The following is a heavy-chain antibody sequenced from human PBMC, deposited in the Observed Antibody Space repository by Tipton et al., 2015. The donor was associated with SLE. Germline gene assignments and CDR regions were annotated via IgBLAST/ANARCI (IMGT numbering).Heavy chain of an antibody. CDR3: ARVGSDYYDSSGYPPFDY. D-gene: IGHD3-22*01. CDR1: GGSISSSSSY. Sequence: TLSLTCTVSGGSISSSSSYWGWIRQPPGKGLAWIGSIYYSGSTYYNPSLKSRVTISVDTSKNQFSLKLSSVTAADTAVYYCARVGSDYYDSSGYPPFDYWGQGTLVTVSS. J-gene: IGHJ4*02. V-gene: IGHV4-39*01. CDR2: IYYSGST.